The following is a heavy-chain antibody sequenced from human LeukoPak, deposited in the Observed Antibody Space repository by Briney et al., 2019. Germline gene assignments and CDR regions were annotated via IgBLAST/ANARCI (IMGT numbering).Heavy chain of an antibody. CDR1: GGSISSYY. D-gene: IGHD1-14*01. Sequence: PSETLSLTCAVYGGSISSYYWSWIRQPPGKGLEWIGYIYYSGSTNYNPSLKSRVTISVDTSKNQFSLKLSSVTAADTAVYYCATYHSRGRVVWGQGTTVTVSS. J-gene: IGHJ6*02. V-gene: IGHV4-59*08. CDR3: ATYHSRGRVV. CDR2: IYYSGST.